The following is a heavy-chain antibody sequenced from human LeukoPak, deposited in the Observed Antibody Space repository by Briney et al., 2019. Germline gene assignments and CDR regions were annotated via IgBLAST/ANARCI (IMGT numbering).Heavy chain of an antibody. J-gene: IGHJ6*03. CDR2: IYPGDSDT. V-gene: IGHV5-51*01. CDR1: GYSFTSYW. Sequence: GESLKISCKGSGYSFTSYWIGWVRQMPGKGLEWMGIIYPGDSDTRYSPSFQGQVTISADKSISTAYLQWSSLKASDTAMYYCARHPEGGGNPEDYYYYMDVWGKGTTVTVSS. CDR3: ARHPEGGGNPEDYYYYMDV. D-gene: IGHD4-23*01.